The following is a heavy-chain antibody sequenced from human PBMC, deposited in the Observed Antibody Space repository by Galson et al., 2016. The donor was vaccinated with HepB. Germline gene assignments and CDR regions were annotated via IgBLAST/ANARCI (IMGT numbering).Heavy chain of an antibody. CDR2: ASYRSKWYH. V-gene: IGHV6-1*01. CDR3: ARTKWGWFDP. Sequence: CAIPGDSVSGDSAAWHWIRQFPPRALEWLGRASYRSKWYHDYAVTVKSRILITPDTSKHHYSLQLNSATPEDTAVYDCARTKWGWFDPWGQGTLVTVSS. CDR1: GDSVSGDSAA. J-gene: IGHJ5*02. D-gene: IGHD2-8*01.